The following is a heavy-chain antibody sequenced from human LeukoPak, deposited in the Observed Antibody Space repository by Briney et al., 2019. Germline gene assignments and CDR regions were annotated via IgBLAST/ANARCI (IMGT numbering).Heavy chain of an antibody. CDR3: ARGRYSGSYRNFDY. CDR1: GFTFSSYW. J-gene: IGHJ4*02. D-gene: IGHD1-26*01. V-gene: IGHV4-34*01. CDR2: INHSGST. Sequence: GSLRLSCAASGFTFSSYWMSWVRQPPGKGLEWIGEINHSGSTNYNPSLKSRVTISVDTSRNQFSLKLSSVTAADTAVYYCARGRYSGSYRNFDYWGQGTLVTVSS.